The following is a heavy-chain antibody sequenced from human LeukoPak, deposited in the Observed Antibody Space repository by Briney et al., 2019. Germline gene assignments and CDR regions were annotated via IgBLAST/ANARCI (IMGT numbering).Heavy chain of an antibody. J-gene: IGHJ6*04. D-gene: IGHD2-2*01. V-gene: IGHV3-9*01. Sequence: GGSLRLSCAASGFTFDDYAMHWVRQAPGKGLEWVSGISWNSGSIGYADSVKGRFTISRDNAKNSLYLQMNSLRAEDTAVYYCARVARYCSSTSCYSAGGYYYYGMDVWGKGTTVTVSS. CDR1: GFTFDDYA. CDR2: ISWNSGSI. CDR3: ARVARYCSSTSCYSAGGYYYYGMDV.